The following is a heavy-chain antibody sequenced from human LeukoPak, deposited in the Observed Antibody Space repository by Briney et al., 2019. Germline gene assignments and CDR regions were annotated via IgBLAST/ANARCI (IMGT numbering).Heavy chain of an antibody. CDR3: ARRFVGATDYYYMDV. Sequence: SQTLSLTCTVSGGSISSGDYYWSWIRQPPGKGLEWIGYIYYSGGTYYNPSLKSRVTVSVDTSKNQFSLKLSSVTAADTAVYYCARRFVGATDYYYMDVWGKGTTVTVSS. D-gene: IGHD1-26*01. J-gene: IGHJ6*03. V-gene: IGHV4-30-4*08. CDR1: GGSISSGDYY. CDR2: IYYSGGT.